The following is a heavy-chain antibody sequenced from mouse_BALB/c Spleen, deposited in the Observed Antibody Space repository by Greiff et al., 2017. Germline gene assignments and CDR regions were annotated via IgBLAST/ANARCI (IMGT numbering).Heavy chain of an antibody. CDR2: ISSGGSYT. CDR3: TRDGAITTVVEGFAY. V-gene: IGHV5-6-4*01. J-gene: IGHJ3*01. D-gene: IGHD1-1*01. CDR1: GFTFSSYT. Sequence: DVKLVESGGGLVKPGGSLKLSCAASGFTFSSYTMSWVRQTPEKRLEWVATISSGGSYTYYPDSVKGRFTISRDNAKNTLYLQMSSLKSEDTAMYYCTRDGAITTVVEGFAYWGQGTLVTVSA.